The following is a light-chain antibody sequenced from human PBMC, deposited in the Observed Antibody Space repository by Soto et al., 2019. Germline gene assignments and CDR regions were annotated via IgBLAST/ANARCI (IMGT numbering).Light chain of an antibody. CDR1: SSNIGAGYD. Sequence: QSVLTQPPSVSGAPGQRVTISCTGSSSNIGAGYDVHWYQQLPGTAPKVLIFGNSNRPSGVSDRFSGSKSGTSASLAITGLQSEDEADYHCQSYDRSLSGSVFGTGTKLTVL. J-gene: IGLJ1*01. CDR3: QSYDRSLSGSV. CDR2: GNS. V-gene: IGLV1-40*01.